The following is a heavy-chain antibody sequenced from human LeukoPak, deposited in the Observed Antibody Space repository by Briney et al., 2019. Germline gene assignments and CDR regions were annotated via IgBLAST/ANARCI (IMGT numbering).Heavy chain of an antibody. CDR3: ARENSGSYYAD. CDR2: IIPILGIA. J-gene: IGHJ4*02. D-gene: IGHD1-26*01. Sequence: ASVKVSCKASGGTFSSYTISWVRQAPGQGLEWMGRIIPILGIANYAQKFQGRVTITADKSTSTAYMELSSVRSEDTAVYYCARENSGSYYADWGQGTLVTVSS. CDR1: GGTFSSYT. V-gene: IGHV1-69*02.